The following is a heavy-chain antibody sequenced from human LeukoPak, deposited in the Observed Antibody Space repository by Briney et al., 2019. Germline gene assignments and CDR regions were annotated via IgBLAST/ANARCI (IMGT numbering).Heavy chain of an antibody. CDR2: IYYSGST. Sequence: NPSETLSLTCTVSGGSISSYYWSWIRQPPGKGLEWIGYIYYSGSTNYNPSLKSRVTISVDTSKNQFSLKLSSVTAADTAVYHCARGYGDYAWDAFDIWGQGTMVTVSS. J-gene: IGHJ3*02. V-gene: IGHV4-59*01. CDR1: GGSISSYY. CDR3: ARGYGDYAWDAFDI. D-gene: IGHD4-17*01.